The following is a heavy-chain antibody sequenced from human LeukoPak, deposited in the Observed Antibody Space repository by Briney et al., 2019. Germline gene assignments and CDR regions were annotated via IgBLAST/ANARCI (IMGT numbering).Heavy chain of an antibody. CDR2: IKQDGSEK. J-gene: IGHJ4*02. Sequence: PGGSLRLSCAASGFTFSSYWMSWVRQAPGKGLEWVANIKQDGSEKYYVDSVKGRFTISRDNAKNSLYLQMNSLRAEDTAVYYCAKEIPIAAAGRGLDYWGQGTLVTVSS. V-gene: IGHV3-7*01. D-gene: IGHD6-13*01. CDR1: GFTFSSYW. CDR3: AKEIPIAAAGRGLDY.